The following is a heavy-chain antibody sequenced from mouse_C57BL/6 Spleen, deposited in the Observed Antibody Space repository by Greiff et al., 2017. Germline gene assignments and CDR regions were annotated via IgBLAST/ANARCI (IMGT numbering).Heavy chain of an antibody. V-gene: IGHV6-3*01. CDR2: IRLKSVNYAT. CDR3: TEGVVATDWYFDV. Sequence: EVKVEESGGGLVQPGGSMKLSCVASGFTFSNYWMNWVRQSPEKGLEWVAQIRLKSVNYATHYAESGKGRFTISRDDSKSSVYLQRNNLRAEDTGMYDCTEGVVATDWYFDVWGTGTTVTVSS. CDR1: GFTFSNYW. J-gene: IGHJ1*03. D-gene: IGHD1-1*01.